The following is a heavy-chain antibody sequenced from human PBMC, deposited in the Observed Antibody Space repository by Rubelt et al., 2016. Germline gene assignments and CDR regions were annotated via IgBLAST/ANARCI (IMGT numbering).Heavy chain of an antibody. CDR2: INHSGST. CDR1: GGSFSGYY. V-gene: IGHV4-34*01. Sequence: QVQLQQWGAGLLKPSETLSLTCAVYGGSFSGYYWSWIRQPPGKGLEWIWEINHSGSTNYNPSLKSRVTIPVETCKNQFYLKLSSVTAADTAVYYCARDHSSGWYLEGFFDYWGQGTLVTVSS. D-gene: IGHD6-19*01. J-gene: IGHJ4*02. CDR3: ARDHSSGWYLEGFFDY.